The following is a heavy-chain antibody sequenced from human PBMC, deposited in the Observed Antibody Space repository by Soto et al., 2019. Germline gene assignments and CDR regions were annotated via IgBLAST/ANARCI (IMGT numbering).Heavy chain of an antibody. CDR1: GFTFSPFY. J-gene: IGHJ3*02. CDR2: INGDGTTT. CDR3: VRDRGYPDSFDI. D-gene: IGHD6-13*01. V-gene: IGHV3-74*01. Sequence: EVQLVESGGGLVQPGESLRLSCAASGFTFSPFYMHWVRQAPGKGLEWVSHINGDGTTTVYADSVKGRFTISRDNAKSPLDLQMSSLRTEDTAVYYCVRDRGYPDSFDIWGQGTMVTVSS.